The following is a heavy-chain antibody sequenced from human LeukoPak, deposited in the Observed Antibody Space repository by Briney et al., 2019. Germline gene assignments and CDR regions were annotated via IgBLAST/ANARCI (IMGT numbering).Heavy chain of an antibody. V-gene: IGHV3-21*01. CDR2: ISISSNYI. CDR1: GFTFSRYS. J-gene: IGHJ5*02. Sequence: GGSLRLSCAASGFTFSRYSMNWVRQAPGKGLEWVSSISISSNYIYYADSVKGRFTISRDNAKNSLYLQMNSLRAEDTAVYYCARSPSGTAAAGTWFDPWGQGTLVTVSS. CDR3: ARSPSGTAAAGTWFDP. D-gene: IGHD6-13*01.